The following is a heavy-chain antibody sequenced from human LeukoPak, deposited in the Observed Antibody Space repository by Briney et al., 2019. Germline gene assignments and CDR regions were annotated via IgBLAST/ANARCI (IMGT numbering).Heavy chain of an antibody. D-gene: IGHD6-19*01. CDR2: IGTAGDT. CDR3: AGAGSETQWRAFDF. CDR1: GFTFSRYD. V-gene: IGHV3-13*01. Sequence: GGSLRLSCAASGFTFSRYDMHWVRQATGKGLEWVSGIGTAGDTYYAGSVKGRFTISRENAKNSLYLQMNSLTAGDTAVYYCAGAGSETQWRAFDFSGQGALVTVFS. J-gene: IGHJ4*02.